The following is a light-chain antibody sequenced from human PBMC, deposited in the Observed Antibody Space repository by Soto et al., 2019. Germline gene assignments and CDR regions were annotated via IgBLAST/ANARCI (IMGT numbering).Light chain of an antibody. CDR3: QQLNSYPLT. CDR1: QGISSF. V-gene: IGKV1-9*01. J-gene: IGKJ4*01. CDR2: EAS. Sequence: DIQLTQSPSFLSASVGDRVTITCRASQGISSFLAWYQQKPGKAPKLLIYEASTLQSGVPSRFSGSGSGTALTLTISSLQPEDSATYYCQQLNSYPLTFGGGTKVEIK.